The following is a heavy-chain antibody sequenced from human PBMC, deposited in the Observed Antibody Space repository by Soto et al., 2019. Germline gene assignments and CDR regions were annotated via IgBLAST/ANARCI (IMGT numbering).Heavy chain of an antibody. CDR1: GFTFSSYA. CDR2: ISYDGSNK. V-gene: IGHV3-30-3*01. D-gene: IGHD2-15*01. J-gene: IGHJ6*02. CDR3: ARPNIYCSGGSCPLDV. Sequence: QVQLVESGGGVVQPGRSLRLSCAASGFTFSSYAMHWVRQAPGKGLEWVAVISYDGSNKYYADSVKGRFTISRDNSKNTLYLQMNSLRAEDTAVYYCARPNIYCSGGSCPLDVWGQGTTVTVSS.